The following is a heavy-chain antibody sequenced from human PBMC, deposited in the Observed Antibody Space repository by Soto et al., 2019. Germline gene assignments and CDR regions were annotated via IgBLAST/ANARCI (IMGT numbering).Heavy chain of an antibody. V-gene: IGHV4-34*01. CDR1: GGSFSGYY. CDR2: INHSGST. J-gene: IGHJ4*02. D-gene: IGHD4-17*01. CDR3: ARGTGSYGDYWYY. Sequence: SETLSLTLAVYGGSFSGYYWSWIRPPPGKGLEWIGEINHSGSTNYNPSLKSRVTISVDTSKNQFSLKLSSVTAADTAVYYCARGTGSYGDYWYYWGQGTLVTVSS.